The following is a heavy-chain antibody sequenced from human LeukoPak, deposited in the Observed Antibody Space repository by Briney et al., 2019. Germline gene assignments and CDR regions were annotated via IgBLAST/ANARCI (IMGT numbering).Heavy chain of an antibody. J-gene: IGHJ4*02. CDR2: IHPGDSET. D-gene: IGHD2-15*01. CDR3: VRALGYCTSGSCYYYDY. Sequence: GESLKISCKGSGYRFSSYWIGWVRQVPGKGLEWTGIIHPGDSETRYSPSFQGQVTISADKSISTAYLQWSSLKASDTAMYYCVRALGYCTSGSCYYYDYWGQGTLVTVSS. CDR1: GYRFSSYW. V-gene: IGHV5-51*01.